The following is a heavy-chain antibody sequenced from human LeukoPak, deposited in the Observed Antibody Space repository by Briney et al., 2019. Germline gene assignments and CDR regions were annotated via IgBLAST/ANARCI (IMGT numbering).Heavy chain of an antibody. D-gene: IGHD6-13*01. V-gene: IGHV3-7*03. CDR3: ARSLPYGTTWYGRSDF. CDR1: GFTFSSYW. Sequence: GGSLRLSWAASGFTFSSYWMNWARQAPGKGLEWVANIRQDGDTKYYVDSVKGRFTISRDNAMNSLYLQMNSLRAEDTAIYYCARSLPYGTTWYGRSDFWGQGTLVTVSS. CDR2: IRQDGDTK. J-gene: IGHJ4*02.